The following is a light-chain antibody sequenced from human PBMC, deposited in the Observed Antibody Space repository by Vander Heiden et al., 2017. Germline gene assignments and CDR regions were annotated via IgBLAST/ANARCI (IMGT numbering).Light chain of an antibody. V-gene: IGKV1-9*01. J-gene: IGKJ4*01. CDR1: QGISNY. CDR2: GAS. CDR3: QQLDSYPRT. Sequence: IELTQSPSSLSASVGDRVTLTCRASQGISNYLAWYQQKPGKAPNLLIYGASTLPTGVPSRFSGSGYGTDFTLTISSLQPEDFATYYCQQLDSYPRTFGGGTKVEIK.